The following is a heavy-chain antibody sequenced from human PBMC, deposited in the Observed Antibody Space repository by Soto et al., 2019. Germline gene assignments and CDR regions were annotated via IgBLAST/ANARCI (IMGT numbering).Heavy chain of an antibody. CDR2: IYYSGST. CDR3: ARSGYSYRPNPLLY. V-gene: IGHV4-31*03. Sequence: PSETLSLTCTVSCCSISSGGYYWSWIRQHPGKGLEWIGYIYYSGSTYYNPSLKSRVTISVDTSKNQFSLKLSSVTAADTAVYYCARSGYSYRPNPLLYWGQGTLVTVST. CDR1: CCSISSGGYY. J-gene: IGHJ4*02. D-gene: IGHD5-18*01.